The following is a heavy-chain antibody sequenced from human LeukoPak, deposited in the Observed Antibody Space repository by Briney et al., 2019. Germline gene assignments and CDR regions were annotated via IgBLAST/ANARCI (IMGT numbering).Heavy chain of an antibody. CDR1: GFTFSSYS. CDR2: ISSSSSYI. CDR3: AREVGYYDILTGKIDY. J-gene: IGHJ4*02. Sequence: PGGSLRLSCAASGFTFSSYSMNWVRKAPGKGLEWVSSISSSSSYIYYADSVKGRFTISRDNAKNSLYLQMDSLRAEDAAVYYCAREVGYYDILTGKIDYWGQGTLVTVSS. V-gene: IGHV3-21*01. D-gene: IGHD3-9*01.